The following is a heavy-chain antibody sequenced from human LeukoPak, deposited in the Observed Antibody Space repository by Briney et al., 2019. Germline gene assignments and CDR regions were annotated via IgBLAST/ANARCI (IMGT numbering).Heavy chain of an antibody. Sequence: TSETLSLTCAVYGGSFSGYYWSWIRQPPGKGLEWIGEINHSGSTNYNPSLKSRVTISVDTSKNQFSLKLSSVTAADTAVYYCARGGYDYYGSGSYRGGNDYWGQGTLVTVSS. J-gene: IGHJ4*02. D-gene: IGHD3-10*01. CDR3: ARGGYDYYGSGSYRGGNDY. CDR2: INHSGST. CDR1: GGSFSGYY. V-gene: IGHV4-34*01.